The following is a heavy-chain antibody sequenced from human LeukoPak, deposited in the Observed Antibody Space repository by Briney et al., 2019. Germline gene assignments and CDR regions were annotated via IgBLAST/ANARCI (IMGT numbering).Heavy chain of an antibody. CDR2: IRPYNDDT. Sequence: GASVKVSCKTSGYTFSSYAITWLRQTPGQGLEWMGCIRPYNDDTNYAQNFQARVAMTADTSTKTVYMELRSLTSDDTAVYFCAREGSYGDYLTLDYWGQGTLVTVSS. D-gene: IGHD4-17*01. CDR1: GYTFSSYA. J-gene: IGHJ4*02. V-gene: IGHV1-18*04. CDR3: AREGSYGDYLTLDY.